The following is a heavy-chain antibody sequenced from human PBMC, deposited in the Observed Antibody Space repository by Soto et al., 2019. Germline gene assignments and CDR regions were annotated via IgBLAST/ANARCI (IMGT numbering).Heavy chain of an antibody. CDR2: VKTTSERGTT. D-gene: IGHD1-26*01. CDR3: TTAGTRVGYTGSY. J-gene: IGHJ4*02. Sequence: GGSLRLSCEASGFSFSYALMSWVRQIPGRGLEWVGRVKTTSERGTTNYAAPVMGRFTVSRDDSKNTLYLQMDALRAEDTAVYYCTTAGTRVGYTGSYWGQGTQVTVSS. V-gene: IGHV3-15*06. CDR1: GFSFSYAL.